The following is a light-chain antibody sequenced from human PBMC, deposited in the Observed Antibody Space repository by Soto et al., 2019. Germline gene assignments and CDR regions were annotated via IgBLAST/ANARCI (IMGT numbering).Light chain of an antibody. CDR2: KAS. V-gene: IGKV1-5*03. CDR1: QSISSW. Sequence: DIQMTQSPSTLSASVGDRVTITCRASQSISSWLAWYQQKPGKAPKLLIYKASSLQSGVPSRFSGSASRTEFTLTISSLQPDDFATYYCQQYDSYWTSGHGTKVEIK. CDR3: QQYDSYWT. J-gene: IGKJ1*01.